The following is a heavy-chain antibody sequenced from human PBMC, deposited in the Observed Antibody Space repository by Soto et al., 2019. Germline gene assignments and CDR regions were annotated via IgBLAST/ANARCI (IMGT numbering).Heavy chain of an antibody. Sequence: EVQLVESGGGLTQPGRSLRLSCAASGFTFDDYAMHWVWQAPGKGLEWVSGVSWNSGSIGYADSVKGRFTISRDNAKNSLYLQINSLRTEDTALYYCAKETQANLGTGGFDYWGQGTLVTVSS. CDR3: AKETQANLGTGGFDY. D-gene: IGHD7-27*01. J-gene: IGHJ4*02. CDR2: VSWNSGSI. CDR1: GFTFDDYA. V-gene: IGHV3-9*01.